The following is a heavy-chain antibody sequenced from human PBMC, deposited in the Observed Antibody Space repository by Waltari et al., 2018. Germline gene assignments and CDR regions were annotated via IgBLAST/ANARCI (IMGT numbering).Heavy chain of an antibody. Sequence: QLQLQESGPGLVKPSETLSLTCTVSGGSISSSSYYWGWIRQPPGKGLEWIGSIYYSGSTYYNPSLKSRVTISVDTSKNQFSLKLSSVTAADTAVYYCARGPVTTVVTHFDYWGQGTLVTVSS. CDR2: IYYSGST. J-gene: IGHJ4*02. V-gene: IGHV4-39*07. CDR3: ARGPVTTVVTHFDY. D-gene: IGHD4-17*01. CDR1: GGSISSSSYY.